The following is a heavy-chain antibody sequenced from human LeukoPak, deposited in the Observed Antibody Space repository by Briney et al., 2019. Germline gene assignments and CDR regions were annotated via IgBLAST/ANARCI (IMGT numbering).Heavy chain of an antibody. CDR2: IYYSGST. V-gene: IGHV4-59*08. J-gene: IGHJ4*02. CDR3: ARHSSGYYRFDY. Sequence: SETLSLTCTVSGGSISSYYWSWIRQSPGKGLEWIGYIYYSGSTYYNPSLTSRVTISVDTSKNQFSLRLTSVTAADTAVYYCARHSSGYYRFDYWGQGTLVTVSS. D-gene: IGHD3-22*01. CDR1: GGSISSYY.